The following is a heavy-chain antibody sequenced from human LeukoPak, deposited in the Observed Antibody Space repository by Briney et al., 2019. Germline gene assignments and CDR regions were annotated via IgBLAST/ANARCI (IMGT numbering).Heavy chain of an antibody. Sequence: GGSLRLSCAASGFTFSSYDMHWVRQATGKGLEWVSGISTAGETNYPGSVKGRFTISRENANNSVYLQMNSLRAGDTAVYYCAREIAVAGTWYFDLWGRGTLVTVSS. D-gene: IGHD6-19*01. CDR3: AREIAVAGTWYFDL. J-gene: IGHJ2*01. CDR2: ISTAGET. V-gene: IGHV3-13*01. CDR1: GFTFSSYD.